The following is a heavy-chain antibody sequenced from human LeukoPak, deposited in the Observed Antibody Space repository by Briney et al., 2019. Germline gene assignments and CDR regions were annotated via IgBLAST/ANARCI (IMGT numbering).Heavy chain of an antibody. CDR2: MNPNSGNT. J-gene: IGHJ6*03. Sequence: ASVKVSCTVSVYTFASYGINWVGQATGPGLEWMGWMNPNSGNTGYAQKFQGRVTMTRKTSISTTYLELSSLRSAATAVYYCAGGLTKIRRKGMTRVTGPAPYYYYLDVWGKGTTVTISS. V-gene: IGHV1-8*01. CDR3: AGGLTKIRRKGMTRVTGPAPYYYYLDV. CDR1: VYTFASYG. D-gene: IGHD4-17*01.